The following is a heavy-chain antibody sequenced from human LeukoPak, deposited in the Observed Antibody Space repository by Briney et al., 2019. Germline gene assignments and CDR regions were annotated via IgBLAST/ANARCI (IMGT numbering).Heavy chain of an antibody. J-gene: IGHJ2*01. CDR3: TRYGENVSRDWYFDL. CDR2: IRRNGNTYAT. Sequence: GGSLRLSCAASGFAFSDFALHWVRQPSEKGLEWVGRIRRNGNTYATAYAASVQGRFTISKDDSMNTAYLLMNSLKIEDTAVYYCTRYGENVSRDWYFDLWGRGTLVTVSS. CDR1: GFAFSDFA. V-gene: IGHV3-73*01. D-gene: IGHD4-17*01.